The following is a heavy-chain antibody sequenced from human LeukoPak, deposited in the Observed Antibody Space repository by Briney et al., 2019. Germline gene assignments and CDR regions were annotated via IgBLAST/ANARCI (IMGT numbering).Heavy chain of an antibody. D-gene: IGHD1-14*01. J-gene: IGHJ4*02. CDR1: GFTFGGYG. V-gene: IGHV3-33*01. Sequence: PGGSLRLSCAGSGFTFGGYGMHWFRQTPGKGLEWVAVIAYDGSRAFYADSVKGRFTISRDNSKNTMSVQMDDLRAEDTAVYYCTRYNNDLFDYWGQGTLVTVSS. CDR3: TRYNNDLFDY. CDR2: IAYDGSRA.